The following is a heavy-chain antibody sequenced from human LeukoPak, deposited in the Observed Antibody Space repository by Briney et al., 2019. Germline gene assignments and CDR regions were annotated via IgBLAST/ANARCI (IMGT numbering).Heavy chain of an antibody. V-gene: IGHV4-39*01. CDR3: ARGYSSSCGDWDYFDY. J-gene: IGHJ4*02. D-gene: IGHD6-13*01. Sequence: PSETLSLTCTVSGGSISSSSYYWGWIRQPPGKGLEWIRSIYYSGSTYYNPSLKSRVTISVDTSKNQFSLKLSSVTAADTAVYYCARGYSSSCGDWDYFDYWGQGTLVTVSS. CDR2: IYYSGST. CDR1: GGSISSSSYY.